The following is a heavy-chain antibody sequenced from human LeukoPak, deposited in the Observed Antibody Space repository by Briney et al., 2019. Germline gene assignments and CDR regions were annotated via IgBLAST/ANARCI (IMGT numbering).Heavy chain of an antibody. J-gene: IGHJ4*02. CDR3: AKDMGYCSSATCYGLDY. CDR1: GGTFSSYA. CDR2: IIPIFGTA. D-gene: IGHD2-2*01. V-gene: IGHV1-69*13. Sequence: SVKVSCKASGGTFSSYAISWVRQAPGQGLEWMGGIIPIFGTANYAQKFQGRVTITADESTRTAYMELSSLRSEDTAIYYCAKDMGYCSSATCYGLDYWGQGTLVTVSS.